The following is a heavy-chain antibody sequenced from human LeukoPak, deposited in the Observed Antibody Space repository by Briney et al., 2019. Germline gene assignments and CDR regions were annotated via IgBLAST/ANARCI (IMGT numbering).Heavy chain of an antibody. CDR1: GGSISRYY. Sequence: SETLSLTCTVSGGSISRYYWSWIRQPLGKGLEWIGYIYYSGSTNHNPSLKSRRTISLDTSKNQFSLKLSSVTTADTDVYYGARHVGSSSGIDYWGQGTLVTVSS. CDR2: IYYSGST. V-gene: IGHV4-59*08. J-gene: IGHJ4*02. CDR3: ARHVGSSSGIDY. D-gene: IGHD6-25*01.